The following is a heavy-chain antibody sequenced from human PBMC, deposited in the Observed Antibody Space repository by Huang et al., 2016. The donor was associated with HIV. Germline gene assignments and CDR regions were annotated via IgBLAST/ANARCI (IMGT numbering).Heavy chain of an antibody. V-gene: IGHV1-69*01. J-gene: IGHJ5*02. CDR3: ARDRKYDNAWYWFDP. Sequence: QVQLVQSGAEVKKPGSSVRVSCEASGGTFSSYAINWGRQAPGQGLEWMGGIIPILGTPNYAQKFQGRVTITADESTSTAYMELSSLRSDDTAVYYCARDRKYDNAWYWFDPWGQGTLVTVSS. CDR1: GGTFSSYA. CDR2: IIPILGTP. D-gene: IGHD1-1*01.